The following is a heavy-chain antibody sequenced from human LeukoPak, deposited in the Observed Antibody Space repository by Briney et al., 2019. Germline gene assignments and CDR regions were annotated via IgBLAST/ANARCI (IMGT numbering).Heavy chain of an antibody. CDR2: IKQDGSDK. V-gene: IGHV3-7*03. CDR3: ARDLPDVLTGYSDNAFDI. J-gene: IGHJ3*02. D-gene: IGHD3-9*01. Sequence: GSLRLSCAVSGFHFTTYWMTWVRQAPGKGLEWVANIKQDGSDKNYVDSVKGRFTISRDNAKKLLYQQMNSLRAEDTAVYYCARDLPDVLTGYSDNAFDIWGQGTMVTVSS. CDR1: GFHFTTYW.